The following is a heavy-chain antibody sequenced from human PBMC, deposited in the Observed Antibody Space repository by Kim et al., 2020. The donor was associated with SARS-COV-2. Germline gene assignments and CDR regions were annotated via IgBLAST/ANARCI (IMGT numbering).Heavy chain of an antibody. CDR1: GFTFSSYG. Sequence: GGSLRLSCAASGFTFSSYGMYWVRQAPGKGLEWVAVISYDGSNKYYADSVKGRFTISRDNSKNTLYLQMNSLRAEDTAVYYCARDVPNRGTLNYWGQGTLVTVSS. CDR3: ARDVPNRGTLNY. D-gene: IGHD3-10*01. J-gene: IGHJ4*02. CDR2: ISYDGSNK. V-gene: IGHV3-33*05.